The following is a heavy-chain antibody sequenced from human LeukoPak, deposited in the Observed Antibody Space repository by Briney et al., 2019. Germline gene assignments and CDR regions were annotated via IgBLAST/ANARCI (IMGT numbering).Heavy chain of an antibody. V-gene: IGHV1-2*02. J-gene: IGHJ4*02. CDR2: INPNSGGT. CDR3: ARDHSFDTSGENDY. CDR1: GYIFTGYY. Sequence: ASVKVSCKASGYIFTGYYMHWVRQAPGQGLEWMGWINPNSGGTNLAQKFQGGVAMTRDTSISTAYMELSSLRSDDTAVYYCARDHSFDTSGENDYWGQGTLVTVSS. D-gene: IGHD3-22*01.